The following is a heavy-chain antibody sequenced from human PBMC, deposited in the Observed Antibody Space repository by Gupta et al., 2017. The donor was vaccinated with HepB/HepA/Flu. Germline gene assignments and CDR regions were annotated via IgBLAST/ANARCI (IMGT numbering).Heavy chain of an antibody. CDR2: LSSTDSDE. CDR3: AKGVWDTTGWYLDY. CDR1: GFTVSSYA. Sequence: QVQLVESGGGVVQPGRSLRLSCAASGFTVSSYAMHWVRQVPGKGLGWVASLSSTDSDEYYVDSVKGRFTISRDTSKNTLSLQMDSLRVDDTAVYYCAKGVWDTTGWYLDYWGQGTLVTVSS. D-gene: IGHD5-18*01. V-gene: IGHV3-30*18. J-gene: IGHJ4*02.